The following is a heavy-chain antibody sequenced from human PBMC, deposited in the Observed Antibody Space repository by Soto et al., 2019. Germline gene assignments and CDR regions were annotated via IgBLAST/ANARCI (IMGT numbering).Heavy chain of an antibody. CDR3: ARIDSSWGDYNWFDP. D-gene: IGHD6-13*01. Sequence: SETLSLTCTVSGGSISSYYWSWIRQPAGKGLEWIGRIYTSGSTNYNPSLKSRVTMSVDTSKNQFYLKLSSVTAADTAVYYCARIDSSWGDYNWFDPWGQGTLVTVSS. CDR1: GGSISSYY. V-gene: IGHV4-4*07. CDR2: IYTSGST. J-gene: IGHJ5*02.